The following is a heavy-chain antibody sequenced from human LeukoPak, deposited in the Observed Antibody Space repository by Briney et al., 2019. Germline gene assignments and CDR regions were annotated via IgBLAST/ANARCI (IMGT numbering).Heavy chain of an antibody. V-gene: IGHV3-53*01. D-gene: IGHD6-19*01. CDR1: GFTVSSNY. J-gene: IGHJ4*02. CDR2: IYSGGST. Sequence: GGSLRLSCAASGFTVSSNYMIWVRQAPGKGLEWVSVIYSGGSTYYADSVKGRFTISRDNSKNTLYLQMNSLRAEDTAVYYCARGVSSGWYYFDYWGQGTLVTVSS. CDR3: ARGVSSGWYYFDY.